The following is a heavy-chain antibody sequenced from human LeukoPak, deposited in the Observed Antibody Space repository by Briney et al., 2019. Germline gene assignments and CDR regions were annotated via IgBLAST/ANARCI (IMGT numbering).Heavy chain of an antibody. CDR1: GFTFSSYA. D-gene: IGHD3-10*01. Sequence: PGGSLRLSCAASGFTFSSYAMSWVRQAPGKGLEWVSGISGSDGSTYHADSVKGRFTISSDNSKNTLYLQMNSLRGEDTAVYYCAKNIGGLDYWGQGTLVTVSS. CDR2: ISGSDGST. J-gene: IGHJ4*02. V-gene: IGHV3-23*01. CDR3: AKNIGGLDY.